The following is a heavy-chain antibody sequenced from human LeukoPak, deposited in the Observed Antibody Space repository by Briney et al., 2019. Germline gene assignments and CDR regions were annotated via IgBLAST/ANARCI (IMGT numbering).Heavy chain of an antibody. D-gene: IGHD3-3*01. CDR2: IIASGTAI. CDR3: VRDQSYYGV. V-gene: IGHV3-11*01. Sequence: GRTLRLSWAASGFTLSNNFMTWISQAPGKGLEWVSAIIASGTAIYYRDSLKGRFTNSRDNAKNSLYLQMNSLRVDDTALYYCVRDQSYYGVWGQGTLVTVSS. J-gene: IGHJ4*02. CDR1: GFTLSNNF.